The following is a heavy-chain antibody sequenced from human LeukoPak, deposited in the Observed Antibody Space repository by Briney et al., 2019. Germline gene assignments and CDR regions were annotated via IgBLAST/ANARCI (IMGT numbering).Heavy chain of an antibody. Sequence: PSETLSLTCTVSGSGGSISSYYWSWIRQPAGKGLEWIGRIYTSGSTNYNPSLKSRVTMSVDTSKNQFSLRLTSVTAADTAVYYCARDRLGSRGASYFDYWGQGTLVTVSS. CDR1: GSGGSISSYY. CDR3: ARDRLGSRGASYFDY. V-gene: IGHV4-4*07. D-gene: IGHD1-26*01. J-gene: IGHJ4*02. CDR2: IYTSGST.